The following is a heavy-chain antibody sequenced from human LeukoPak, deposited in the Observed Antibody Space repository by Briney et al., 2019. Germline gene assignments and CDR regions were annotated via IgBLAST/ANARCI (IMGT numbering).Heavy chain of an antibody. J-gene: IGHJ4*02. CDR2: INPSGGST. Sequence: ASVKVSCKASGYTFTSYCMHWVRQAPGHGLEWMGIINPSGGSTSYAQKFQGRVTVTRDTSTSTAYMALSSLRSEDTAVYYCARDPVGYCTNGVCPNLDYWGQGTLVTVSS. V-gene: IGHV1-46*01. D-gene: IGHD2-8*01. CDR1: GYTFTSYC. CDR3: ARDPVGYCTNGVCPNLDY.